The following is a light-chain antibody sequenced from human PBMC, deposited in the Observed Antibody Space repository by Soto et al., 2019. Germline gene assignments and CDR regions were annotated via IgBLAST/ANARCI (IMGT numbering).Light chain of an antibody. Sequence: SVLTQPASVSGSPGQSITISCSGTSSDIGSYNHVAWYQQFPGKSPKLMIYAVSERPPGVADRFSGSKSGITASLTISGLQTEDEADYYCISYTDRQSYLFGTGTKVTVL. CDR1: SSDIGSYNH. V-gene: IGLV2-14*03. CDR3: ISYTDRQSYL. J-gene: IGLJ1*01. CDR2: AVS.